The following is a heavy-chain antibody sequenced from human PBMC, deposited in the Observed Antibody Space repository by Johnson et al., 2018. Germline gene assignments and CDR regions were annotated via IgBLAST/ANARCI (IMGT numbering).Heavy chain of an antibody. CDR2: IYESGGT. V-gene: IGHV4-59*11. D-gene: IGHD6-13*01. CDR1: GVSLSLHQ. Sequence: QVQLQESGPGLVKPSETLSLICTVSGVSLSLHQWTWIRQPPGKGLEWIGVIYESGGTNYNPSLHSRVTLSLGASKNQFPLKLRSVTAADKAVYYCARESFSITAGNDGFDIWGQGTMVTVSS. CDR3: ARESFSITAGNDGFDI. J-gene: IGHJ3*02.